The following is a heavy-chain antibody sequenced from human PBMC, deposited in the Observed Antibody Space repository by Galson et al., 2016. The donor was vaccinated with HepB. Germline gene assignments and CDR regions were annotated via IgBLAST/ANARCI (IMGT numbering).Heavy chain of an antibody. CDR3: ARAYCSGSSCWD. J-gene: IGHJ4*02. Sequence: SLRLSCAASGFTFSTYSMNWARQAPGKGLEWISFISGPSSTIYYADSVKGRFTISRDNAKNLVFLEMSSLRAEDTAVYYCARAYCSGSSCWDWGQGTLVTVSS. V-gene: IGHV3-48*01. CDR1: GFTFSTYS. D-gene: IGHD2-15*01. CDR2: ISGPSSTI.